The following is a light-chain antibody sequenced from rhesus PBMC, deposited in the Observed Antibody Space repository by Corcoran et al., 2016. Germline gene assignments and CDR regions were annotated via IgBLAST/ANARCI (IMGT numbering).Light chain of an antibody. V-gene: IGKV3-10*01. CDR1: QSVSSY. Sequence: QVILTQSPATLSLSPGERATLSCRASQSVSSYLAWYQQKPGQAPRLLIYGASSRATGIPDRFSGSGSGTDFTLTSSSLEPEDVGVYHCYQHSSGFTFGPGTKLDIK. J-gene: IGKJ3*01. CDR3: YQHSSGFT. CDR2: GAS.